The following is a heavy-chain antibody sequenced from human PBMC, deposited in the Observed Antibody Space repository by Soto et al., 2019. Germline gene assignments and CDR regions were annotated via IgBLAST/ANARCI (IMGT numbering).Heavy chain of an antibody. CDR1: GYTFTSSA. CDR2: INAGNGNT. CDR3: ARGDSSSWYWFDP. D-gene: IGHD6-13*01. Sequence: QFQLVQSGSEVKKPGASVKVSCKASGYTFTSSAMHWVRQAPGQRLEGMGWINAGNGNTKYSQKFQGRVTITRDTSASTAYMELSSLRSEDTAVYYCARGDSSSWYWFDPWGQGTLVTVSS. J-gene: IGHJ5*02. V-gene: IGHV1-3*01.